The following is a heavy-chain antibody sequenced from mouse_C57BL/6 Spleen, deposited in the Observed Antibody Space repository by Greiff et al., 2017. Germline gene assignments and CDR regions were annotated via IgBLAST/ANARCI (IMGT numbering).Heavy chain of an antibody. J-gene: IGHJ2*01. CDR3: ARSYYGSSYGFDY. CDR2: IYPGSGNT. Sequence: QVQLQQSGAELVRPGASVKLSCKASGYTFTDYYINWVKQRPGQGLEWIARIYPGSGNTYYNEKFKGKATLTAEKSSSTAYMQLSSLTSEDSAVYCCARSYYGSSYGFDYWGKGTTLTVSS. CDR1: GYTFTDYY. V-gene: IGHV1-76*01. D-gene: IGHD1-1*01.